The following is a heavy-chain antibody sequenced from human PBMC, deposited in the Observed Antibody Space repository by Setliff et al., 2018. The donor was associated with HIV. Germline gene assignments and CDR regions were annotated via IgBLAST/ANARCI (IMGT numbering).Heavy chain of an antibody. CDR3: ARVETTVRGATYGMDV. CDR1: GGSISRSFYY. CDR2: MYFRGNA. Sequence: PSETLSLTCSVSGGSISRSFYYWGWLRQPPGKGLEWIGTMYFRGNARNSPSLKSRVAISVDTSKNRLSLNLTSVTAADTAVYYCARVETTVRGATYGMDVWGQGTTVTVSS. J-gene: IGHJ6*02. V-gene: IGHV4-39*07. D-gene: IGHD3-10*01.